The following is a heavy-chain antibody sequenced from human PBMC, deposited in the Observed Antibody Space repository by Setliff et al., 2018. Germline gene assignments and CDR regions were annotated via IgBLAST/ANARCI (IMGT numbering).Heavy chain of an antibody. Sequence: SETLSLTCTVSGGSISSYYWGWIRQPPEKGLEWIGEINHSGNTNYNPSLKSRVTISVDKSTNQFSLKLNSVTAADTAVYYCVRTDYSDGRYSMDVWGKGTTVTVSS. J-gene: IGHJ6*03. CDR2: INHSGNT. V-gene: IGHV4-34*01. CDR3: VRTDYSDGRYSMDV. D-gene: IGHD6-19*01. CDR1: GGSISSYY.